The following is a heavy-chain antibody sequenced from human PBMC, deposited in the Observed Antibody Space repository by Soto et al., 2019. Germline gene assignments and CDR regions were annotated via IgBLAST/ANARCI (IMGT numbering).Heavy chain of an antibody. J-gene: IGHJ3*02. Sequence: QVQLVESGGGVVQPGRSLRLSCAASGFTFSSYAMHWVRQAPGKGLEWVAVISYDGSNKYYADSVKGRFTISRDNSKNTLYLQMNSLRAEDTAVYYCARDRGVDAGGGAFDIWGQGTMVTVSS. CDR2: ISYDGSNK. V-gene: IGHV3-30-3*01. CDR3: ARDRGVDAGGGAFDI. D-gene: IGHD3-16*01. CDR1: GFTFSSYA.